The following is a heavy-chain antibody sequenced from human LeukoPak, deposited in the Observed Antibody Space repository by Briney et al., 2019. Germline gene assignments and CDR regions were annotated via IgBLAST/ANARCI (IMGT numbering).Heavy chain of an antibody. J-gene: IGHJ4*02. CDR3: ARDLERFPYPPGRYFDY. CDR1: GYTFTSYG. Sequence: ALVKVSCKASGYTFTSYGISWVRQAPGQGLEWMGWISAYNGNTNYAQKLQGRVTMTTDTSTSTAYMELRSLRSDDTAVYYCARDLERFPYPPGRYFDYWGQGTLVTVSS. V-gene: IGHV1-18*01. D-gene: IGHD1-1*01. CDR2: ISAYNGNT.